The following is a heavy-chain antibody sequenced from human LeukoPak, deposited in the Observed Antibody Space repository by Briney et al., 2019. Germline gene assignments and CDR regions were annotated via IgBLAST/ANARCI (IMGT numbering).Heavy chain of an antibody. V-gene: IGHV3-21*01. D-gene: IGHD3-9*01. Sequence: GGSLRLSCAASGFTFSSYTMNWVRPAPGKLLEWVSSITSSSSYIYYTDSAKGRFTISRDNAKNSLFLQMNSLRAEDTAVYYCARVLSGTLTFDHWGQGTLVAVSS. CDR1: GFTFSSYT. CDR2: ITSSSSYI. J-gene: IGHJ4*02. CDR3: ARVLSGTLTFDH.